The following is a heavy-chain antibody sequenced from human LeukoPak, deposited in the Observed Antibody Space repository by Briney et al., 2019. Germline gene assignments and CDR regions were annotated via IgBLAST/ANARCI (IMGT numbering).Heavy chain of an antibody. V-gene: IGHV4-4*02. J-gene: IGHJ1*01. D-gene: IGHD4-17*01. CDR3: ARVGSMTTVIPEYFQH. CDR2: IYHSGST. CDR1: GFTFSSYSM. Sequence: GSLRLSCAASGFTFSSYSMNWVRQPPGKGLEWIGEIYHSGSTNYNPSLKSRVTISVDKSKNQFSLKLSSVTAADTAVYYCARVGSMTTVIPEYFQHWGQGTLVTVSS.